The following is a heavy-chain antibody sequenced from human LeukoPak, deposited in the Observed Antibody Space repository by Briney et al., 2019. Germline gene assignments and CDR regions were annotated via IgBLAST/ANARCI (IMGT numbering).Heavy chain of an antibody. D-gene: IGHD3-10*01. V-gene: IGHV1-69*04. CDR2: IIPILGIA. J-gene: IGHJ4*02. CDR1: GGTFSSYA. Sequence: SVKVSCKASGGTFSSYAISWVRQAPGQGLEWMGRIIPILGIANYAQKFQGRVTITADKSTSTAYMELSSLRSEDTAVYYCARRKDYGSGKRDYWGRGPRVTVS. CDR3: ARRKDYGSGKRDY.